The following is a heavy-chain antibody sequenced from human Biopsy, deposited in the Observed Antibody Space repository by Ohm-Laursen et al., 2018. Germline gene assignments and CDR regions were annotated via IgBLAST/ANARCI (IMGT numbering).Heavy chain of an antibody. J-gene: IGHJ4*02. V-gene: IGHV4-34*01. CDR3: GNEVHGRDY. Sequence: SETLSLTYAVYVGSFSGYYWTWIRQPPGKGLEWIGQINQAGTTNYNPSLKSRVSISADASKYEFSLRLTSVTAADTAVYLCGNEVHGRDYWGLGAQVTVSS. CDR1: VGSFSGYY. D-gene: IGHD2-15*01. CDR2: INQAGTT.